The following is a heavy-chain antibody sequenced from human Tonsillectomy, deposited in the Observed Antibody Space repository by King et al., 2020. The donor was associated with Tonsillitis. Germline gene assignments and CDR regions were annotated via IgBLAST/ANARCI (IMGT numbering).Heavy chain of an antibody. J-gene: IGHJ6*02. CDR2: IYYSGST. D-gene: IGHD2-2*01. Sequence: VQLQESGPGLVKPSQTLSLTCTVSGDSISSGDYYWSWIRQHPGKGLEWIGYIYYSGSTYYNPSLKSRVTISVDTSKNQFSLKLSSVTAADTAVYYCARGQYQLLNYYYYYYGMDVWGQGTTVTVSS. CDR1: GDSISSGDYY. V-gene: IGHV4-31*03. CDR3: ARGQYQLLNYYYYYYGMDV.